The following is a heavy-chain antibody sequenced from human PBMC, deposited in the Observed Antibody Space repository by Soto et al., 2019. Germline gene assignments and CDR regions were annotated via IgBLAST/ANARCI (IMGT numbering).Heavy chain of an antibody. Sequence: SETLSLTCTVSGGSISSYYWSWIRQPPGKGLEWIGYIYYSGSTNYNPSLKSRVTISVDTSKNQFSLKLTSVTAADTAVYYCARDSKRGYSGYDKLDYWGQGTLVTVSS. D-gene: IGHD5-12*01. V-gene: IGHV4-59*01. CDR3: ARDSKRGYSGYDKLDY. J-gene: IGHJ4*02. CDR2: IYYSGST. CDR1: GGSISSYY.